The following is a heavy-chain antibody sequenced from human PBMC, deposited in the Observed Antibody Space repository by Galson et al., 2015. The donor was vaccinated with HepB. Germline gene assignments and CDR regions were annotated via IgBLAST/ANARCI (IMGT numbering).Heavy chain of an antibody. Sequence: SLRLSCAASGFTFSSYGMHWVRQAPGKGLEWVAVIWYDGSNKYYADSVKGRFTISRDNSKNTLYLQMNSLRAEDTAVYYCAREGRSGSYPPGSLLHWGQGTLVTVSS. CDR1: GFTFSSYG. J-gene: IGHJ4*02. V-gene: IGHV3-33*08. D-gene: IGHD1-26*01. CDR2: IWYDGSNK. CDR3: AREGRSGSYPPGSLLH.